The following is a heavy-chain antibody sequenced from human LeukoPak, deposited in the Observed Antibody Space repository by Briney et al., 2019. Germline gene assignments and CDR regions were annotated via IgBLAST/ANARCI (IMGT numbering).Heavy chain of an antibody. D-gene: IGHD5-12*01. CDR2: IYYSGST. CDR3: ARQSGYDYSYYYYGMDV. J-gene: IGHJ6*02. Sequence: SEILSLTCTVSGGSISSYYWSWIRQPPGKGLEWIGYIYYSGSTNYNPSLKSRVTISVDTSKNQFSLKLSSVTAADTAVYYCARQSGYDYSYYYYGMDVWGQGTTVTVSS. CDR1: GGSISSYY. V-gene: IGHV4-59*08.